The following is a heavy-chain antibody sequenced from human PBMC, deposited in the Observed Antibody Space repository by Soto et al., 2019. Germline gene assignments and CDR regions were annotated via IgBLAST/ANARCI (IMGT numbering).Heavy chain of an antibody. CDR1: GFTFSSYG. CDR2: IWYDGSNK. J-gene: IGHJ6*02. CDR3: AREGTYYYYGMDV. Sequence: QVQLVESGGGVVQPGRSLRLSCAASGFTFSSYGMHWVRQAPGKGLEWVAVIWYDGSNKYYADSVKGRFTISRDNSKNTLYLQMNSLRAEDTALYYCAREGTYYYYGMDVWGQGTTVTVSS. V-gene: IGHV3-33*01.